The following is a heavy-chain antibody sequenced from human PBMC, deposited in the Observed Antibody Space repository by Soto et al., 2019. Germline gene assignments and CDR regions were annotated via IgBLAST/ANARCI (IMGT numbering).Heavy chain of an antibody. V-gene: IGHV1-69*13. D-gene: IGHD3-16*01. Sequence: GASVKVSCKASGGTFSSYAISWVRQAPGQGLEWMGGIIPIFGTANYAQKFQGRVTITADESTSTAYMELNSLKSEDTAVYYCTTDIMPWFKLDYWGQGTLVTVSS. CDR3: TTDIMPWFKLDY. J-gene: IGHJ4*02. CDR2: IIPIFGTA. CDR1: GGTFSSYA.